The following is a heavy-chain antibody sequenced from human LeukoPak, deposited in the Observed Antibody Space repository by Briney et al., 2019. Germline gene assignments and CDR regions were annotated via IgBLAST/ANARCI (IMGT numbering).Heavy chain of an antibody. J-gene: IGHJ4*02. CDR2: IFPSGST. Sequence: SETLSLTCTVSGGSITTDSWSWIRQPAGKGLEGNGRIFPSGSTNYNPSLKSRVSMSVDTSKNQFSLKVRSVTAADTAVYYCARDNLLEWSFDYWGQGTLVTVSS. V-gene: IGHV4-4*07. CDR1: GGSITTDS. CDR3: ARDNLLEWSFDY. D-gene: IGHD3-3*01.